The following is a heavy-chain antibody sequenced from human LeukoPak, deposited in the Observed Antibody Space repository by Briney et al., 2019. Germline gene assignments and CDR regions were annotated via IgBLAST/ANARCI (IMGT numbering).Heavy chain of an antibody. CDR2: ISGSGGST. CDR3: ARDSPVPWYSRSYAPPGGFDY. V-gene: IGHV3-23*01. Sequence: PGGSLRLSCAASGFTFSSYAMSWVRQAPGKGLEWVSAISGSGGSTYYADSVKGRFTISRDNAKNSLYLQMNSLRAEDTALYYCARDSPVPWYSRSYAPPGGFDYWGQGTLVTVSS. J-gene: IGHJ4*02. CDR1: GFTFSSYA. D-gene: IGHD1-26*01.